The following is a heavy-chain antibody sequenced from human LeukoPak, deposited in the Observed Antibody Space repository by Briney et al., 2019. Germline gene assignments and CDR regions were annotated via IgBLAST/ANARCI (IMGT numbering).Heavy chain of an antibody. CDR1: GGSISSYY. Sequence: SEPLSLTCTVSGGSISSYYWSWIRQPPGKGLEWIGYIYYSGSTNYNPSLKSRVTISVDTSKNQFSLKLSSVTAADTAVYYCARVSGGPKQPRNWFHPWVQGTLVTVSS. V-gene: IGHV4-59*01. D-gene: IGHD6-13*01. J-gene: IGHJ5*02. CDR3: ARVSGGPKQPRNWFHP. CDR2: IYYSGST.